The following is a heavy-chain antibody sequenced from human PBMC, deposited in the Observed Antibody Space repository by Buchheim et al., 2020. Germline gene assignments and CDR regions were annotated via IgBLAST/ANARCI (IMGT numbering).Heavy chain of an antibody. CDR3: AKYILTFGGVIVTYFDY. CDR1: GFTFSSYA. V-gene: IGHV3-23*01. CDR2: ISGSGGST. D-gene: IGHD3-16*02. Sequence: EVQLLESGGGLVQPGGSLRLSCAASGFTFSSYAMSWVRQAPGKGLEWVSAISGSGGSTYYADSVKGRFTISRDNSKKPLYLQMNSLRAEDTAVYYCAKYILTFGGVIVTYFDYWGQGTL. J-gene: IGHJ4*02.